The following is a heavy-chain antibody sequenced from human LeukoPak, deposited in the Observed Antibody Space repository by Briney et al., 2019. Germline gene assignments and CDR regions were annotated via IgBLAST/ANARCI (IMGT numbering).Heavy chain of an antibody. CDR2: INSDGSST. D-gene: IGHD3-10*02. CDR1: GFTFSSYW. Sequence: GGSLRLSCAASGFTFSSYWMHWVRQAPGKGLVWVSRINSDGSSTSYADSVKGRFTTSRDNAKNSLYLQMNSLRAEDTAVYYCAELGITMIGGVWGKGTTVTISS. J-gene: IGHJ6*04. V-gene: IGHV3-74*01. CDR3: AELGITMIGGV.